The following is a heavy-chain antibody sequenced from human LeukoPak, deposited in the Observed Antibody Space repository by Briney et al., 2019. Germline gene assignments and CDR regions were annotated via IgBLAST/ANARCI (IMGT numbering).Heavy chain of an antibody. CDR2: INHSGST. D-gene: IGHD2-2*01. CDR3: ARDGRERPDIVVVPANWFDP. J-gene: IGHJ5*02. Sequence: SETLSLTCAVYGGSFSGYYWSWIRQPPGKGLEWIGEINHSGSTNYNPSLKSRVTISVDTSKNQFSLKLSSVTAADTAVYYCARDGRERPDIVVVPANWFDPWGQGTLVTVSS. V-gene: IGHV4-34*01. CDR1: GGSFSGYY.